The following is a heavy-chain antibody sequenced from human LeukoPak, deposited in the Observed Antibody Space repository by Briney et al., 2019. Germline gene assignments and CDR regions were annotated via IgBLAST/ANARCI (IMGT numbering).Heavy chain of an antibody. CDR1: GGSFSGYY. Sequence: SETLSLTCAVYGGSFSGYYWSWIRQPPGKGLEWIGEINHSGSTNYNPSLKSRVTISVDTSKNQFSLKLSSVTAADTAVYYCARASSRGRFDPWGQGTLVTVSS. J-gene: IGHJ5*02. CDR3: ARASSRGRFDP. D-gene: IGHD6-13*01. CDR2: INHSGST. V-gene: IGHV4-34*01.